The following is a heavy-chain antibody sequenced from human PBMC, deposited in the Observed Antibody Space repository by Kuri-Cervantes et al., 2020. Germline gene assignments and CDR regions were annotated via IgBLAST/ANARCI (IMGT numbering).Heavy chain of an antibody. J-gene: IGHJ5*02. CDR2: INRNGGST. CDR1: GFTFEDYG. V-gene: IGHV3-20*04. Sequence: GGSLRLSCAASGFTFEDYGMSWVRQAPGKGLEWVSGINRNGGSTGYADSVKGRFTISRDNAKNSLFLQMNSLRAEDTAVYYCARDRGGLVHWFDPWGQGTLVTVSS. CDR3: ARDRGGLVHWFDP. D-gene: IGHD6-13*01.